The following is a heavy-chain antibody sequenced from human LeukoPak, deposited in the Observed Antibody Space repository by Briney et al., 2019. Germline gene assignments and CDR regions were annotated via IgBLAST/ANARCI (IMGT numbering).Heavy chain of an antibody. J-gene: IGHJ4*02. D-gene: IGHD6-13*01. CDR1: GFTFSNYW. V-gene: IGHV3-7*01. Sequence: GGSLRLSCAASGFTFSNYWMTWVRQTPGKGLEWVANIKQDGSETHYVDSVKGRFAISRDNAKNSLYLQMNSLRAEDAGLYYCARDAHSSSWYQDYWGQATLVTVSS. CDR2: IKQDGSET. CDR3: ARDAHSSSWYQDY.